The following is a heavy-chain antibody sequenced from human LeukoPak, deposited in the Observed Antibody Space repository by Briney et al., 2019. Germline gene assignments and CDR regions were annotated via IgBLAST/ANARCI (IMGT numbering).Heavy chain of an antibody. CDR2: IYYGGST. Sequence: SETLSLTCTVSGGSISSGDYYWSWIRQPPGKGLEWIGYIYYGGSTYYNPSLKSRVTISVDTSKNQFSLKLSPVTAADTAVYYCARVGYYDSSGYSHAFDIWGQGTMVTVSS. D-gene: IGHD3-22*01. V-gene: IGHV4-30-4*01. CDR1: GGSISSGDYY. J-gene: IGHJ3*02. CDR3: ARVGYYDSSGYSHAFDI.